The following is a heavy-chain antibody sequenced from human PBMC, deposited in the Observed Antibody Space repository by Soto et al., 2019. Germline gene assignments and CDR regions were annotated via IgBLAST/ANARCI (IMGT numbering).Heavy chain of an antibody. V-gene: IGHV5-51*01. D-gene: IGHD2-21*02. CDR1: GYSFTSYW. J-gene: IGHJ4*02. CDR3: ARQAYCGGDCYSLFDY. CDR2: IYPGDSDT. Sequence: PGESLKISCQGSGYSFTSYWIGWVRQMPGKGLEWMGIIYPGDSDTRYSPSFQGQVTISADKSISTAYLQWSSLKASDTAMYYCARQAYCGGDCYSLFDYWGQGTLVTVSS.